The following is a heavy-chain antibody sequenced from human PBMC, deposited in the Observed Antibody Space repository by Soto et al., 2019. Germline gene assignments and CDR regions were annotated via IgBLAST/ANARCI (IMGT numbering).Heavy chain of an antibody. CDR3: ARGPEAGKYFDY. V-gene: IGHV4-34*01. D-gene: IGHD6-19*01. CDR1: GGSFSCYY. CDR2: INHSGST. J-gene: IGHJ4*02. Sequence: SETLSLTCAVYGGSFSCYYWSWIRQPPGKGLEWIGEINHSGSTNYNPSLKSRVTISVDTSKNQFSLKLSSVTAADTAVYYCARGPEAGKYFDYWGQGTLVTVSS.